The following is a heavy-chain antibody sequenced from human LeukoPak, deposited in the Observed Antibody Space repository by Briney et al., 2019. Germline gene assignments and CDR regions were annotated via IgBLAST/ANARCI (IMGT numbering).Heavy chain of an antibody. V-gene: IGHV3-30*18. CDR1: GFTFSSYV. Sequence: SGGSLRLSCAASGFTFSSYVMHWVRQAPGKGLEWVAVISYDGSNKYYADSVKGRFTISRDNSKNTLYLQMNSLRAEDTAVYYCAKAEGYCSGGSCYSAYYYYYMDVWGKGTTVTVSS. J-gene: IGHJ6*03. CDR3: AKAEGYCSGGSCYSAYYYYYMDV. CDR2: ISYDGSNK. D-gene: IGHD2-15*01.